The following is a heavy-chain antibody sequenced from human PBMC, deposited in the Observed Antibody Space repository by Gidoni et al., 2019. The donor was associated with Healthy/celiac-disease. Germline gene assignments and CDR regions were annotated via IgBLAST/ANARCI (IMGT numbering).Heavy chain of an antibody. CDR3: ARDGITIFGVVSHDQKNNYYYMDV. D-gene: IGHD3-3*01. J-gene: IGHJ6*03. Sequence: IPIFGTANYAQKFQGRVTITADESTSTAYMELSSLRSEDTAVYYCARDGITIFGVVSHDQKNNYYYMDVWGKGTTVTVSS. CDR2: IPIFGTA. V-gene: IGHV1-69*01.